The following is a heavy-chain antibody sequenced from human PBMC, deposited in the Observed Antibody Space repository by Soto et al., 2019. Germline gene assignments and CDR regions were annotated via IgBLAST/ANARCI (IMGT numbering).Heavy chain of an antibody. CDR1: GGSISSYY. D-gene: IGHD1-26*01. V-gene: IGHV3-23*01. J-gene: IGHJ4*02. Sequence: PSETLSLTCTVSGGSISSYYWSWVRQAPGKGLEWVSAISGSGGSTYYADSVKGRFTISRDNSKNTLYLQLNSLRGEDTAVYHCAKSLEVGATTPFGHWGQGTLVTVSS. CDR2: ISGSGGST. CDR3: AKSLEVGATTPFGH.